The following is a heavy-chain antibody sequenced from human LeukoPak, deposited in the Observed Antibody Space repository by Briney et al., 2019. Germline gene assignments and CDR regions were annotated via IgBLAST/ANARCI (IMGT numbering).Heavy chain of an antibody. J-gene: IGHJ6*03. CDR1: GGSFSGYY. Sequence: SETLSLTCAVYGGSFSGYYWSWIRQPPGKGLEWIGEINHSGGTNYNPSLKSRVTISVDTSKNQFSLKLSSVTAADTAVYYCARGDYGGTYYYYYYMDVWGKGTTVTVSS. V-gene: IGHV4-34*01. CDR2: INHSGGT. D-gene: IGHD4-23*01. CDR3: ARGDYGGTYYYYYYMDV.